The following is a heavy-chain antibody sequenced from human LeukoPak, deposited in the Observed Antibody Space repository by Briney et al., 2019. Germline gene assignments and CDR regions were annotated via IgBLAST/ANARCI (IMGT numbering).Heavy chain of an antibody. CDR1: GFTFSSYG. J-gene: IGHJ4*02. Sequence: GRSLRLSCAASGFTFSSYGMHWVRQAPGKGLEWVAVIWYDGSNKHYADSVKGRFTISRDNSKNTLYLQMNSLRAEDTAVYYCARPLSGGRGFFDYWGQGTLVTVSS. D-gene: IGHD2-15*01. CDR2: IWYDGSNK. CDR3: ARPLSGGRGFFDY. V-gene: IGHV3-33*01.